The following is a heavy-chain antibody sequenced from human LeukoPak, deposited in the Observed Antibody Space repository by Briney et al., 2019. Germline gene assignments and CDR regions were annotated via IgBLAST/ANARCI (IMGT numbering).Heavy chain of an antibody. CDR3: ARCRSGHEFDALDL. CDR1: GYKISDYW. CDR2: IYPGDSEA. J-gene: IGHJ3*01. D-gene: IGHD5-12*01. Sequence: GESLKISCEASGYKISDYWIAWVRQVPGKGLEWMAIIYPGDSEARYSPSFEGQVTLSADKSTKSAYLQWNSLKASDTAMYYCARCRSGHEFDALDLWGQGTMVLVSS. V-gene: IGHV5-51*01.